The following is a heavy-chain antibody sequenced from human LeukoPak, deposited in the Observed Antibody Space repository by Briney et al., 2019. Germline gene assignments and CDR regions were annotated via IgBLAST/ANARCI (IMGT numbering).Heavy chain of an antibody. J-gene: IGHJ6*02. D-gene: IGHD4-17*01. CDR3: ARVMTTVTTFKTYSYGMDV. CDR1: GGSFSGSY. Sequence: PSETLSLTCAVYGGSFSGSYWTWIRQPPGKGLEWIGEINHSGSTNYHPSLKSRVTISLGTSKNQFSLRLSSVTAADTAVYYCARVMTTVTTFKTYSYGMDVWGQGTTVTVSS. V-gene: IGHV4-34*01. CDR2: INHSGST.